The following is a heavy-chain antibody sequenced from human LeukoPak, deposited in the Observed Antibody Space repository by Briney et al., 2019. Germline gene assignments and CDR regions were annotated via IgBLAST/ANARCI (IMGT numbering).Heavy chain of an antibody. CDR2: ISGSGGGT. D-gene: IGHD3-22*01. V-gene: IGHV3-23*01. Sequence: GGSLRLSCAASGFTFSSYAMSWVRQAPGKGLEWVSGISGSGGGTYYADSVKGRFTISRDNSKNTLYLQMNSLRAEDTAVYYCAKSPNYDSSGYSDYWGQGTLVTVSS. CDR1: GFTFSSYA. J-gene: IGHJ4*02. CDR3: AKSPNYDSSGYSDY.